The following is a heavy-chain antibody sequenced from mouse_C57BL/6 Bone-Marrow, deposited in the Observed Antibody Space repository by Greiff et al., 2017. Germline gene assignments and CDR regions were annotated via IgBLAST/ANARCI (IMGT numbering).Heavy chain of an antibody. CDR3: ESITTVGVHFDY. CDR2: IYPGSGST. D-gene: IGHD1-1*01. J-gene: IGHJ2*01. V-gene: IGHV1-55*01. CDR1: GYTFTSYW. Sequence: QVQLQQPGAELVKPGASVKMSCKASGYTFTSYWITWVKKRPGQGLEWIGDIYPGSGSTNYNEKLKSKAILTVDTSSSTAYMQLSSLTSEDTAVYYCESITTVGVHFDYWGKGTTLTVSS.